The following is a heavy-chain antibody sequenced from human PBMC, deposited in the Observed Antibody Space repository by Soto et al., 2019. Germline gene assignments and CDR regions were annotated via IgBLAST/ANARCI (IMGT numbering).Heavy chain of an antibody. Sequence: QVQLVQSGAEVKKPGSSVKVSCKASGGTFSSYTISWVRQAPGQGLEWMGRIIPILGIANYAQKFQGRVTITADKSTSTAYMELRSLRAEDTAVYYCARDGYYYDSSGYYHYCDYWGQGTLVTVSS. CDR1: GGTFSSYT. CDR3: ARDGYYYDSSGYYHYCDY. J-gene: IGHJ4*02. D-gene: IGHD3-22*01. CDR2: IIPILGIA. V-gene: IGHV1-69*08.